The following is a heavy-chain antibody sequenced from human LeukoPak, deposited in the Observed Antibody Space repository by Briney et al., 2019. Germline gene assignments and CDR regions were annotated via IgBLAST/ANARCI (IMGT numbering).Heavy chain of an antibody. V-gene: IGHV1-8*01. Sequence: GASVKVSCKASGYTFTSYDINWVRRATGQGLEWMGWMNPNSGNTGCAQKFQGRVTMTRNTSISTAYMELSSLRSEDTAVYYCARGRYYYDSSGYPGFDYWGQGTLVTVSS. D-gene: IGHD3-22*01. CDR3: ARGRYYYDSSGYPGFDY. CDR2: MNPNSGNT. J-gene: IGHJ4*02. CDR1: GYTFTSYD.